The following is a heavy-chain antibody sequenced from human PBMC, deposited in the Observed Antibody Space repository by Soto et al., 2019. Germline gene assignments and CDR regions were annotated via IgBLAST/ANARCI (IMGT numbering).Heavy chain of an antibody. J-gene: IGHJ4*02. CDR3: ARHVRSNPLGVAACDY. Sequence: LGESLKISCKGSGYSFTSYWISWVRQMPGKGLEWMGRIDPSDSYTNYSPSFQGHVTTSADKSISTAYLQWSSLKASDTAMYYCARHVRSNPLGVAACDYWGQGTLVTVSS. CDR1: GYSFTSYW. CDR2: IDPSDSYT. V-gene: IGHV5-10-1*01. D-gene: IGHD2-15*01.